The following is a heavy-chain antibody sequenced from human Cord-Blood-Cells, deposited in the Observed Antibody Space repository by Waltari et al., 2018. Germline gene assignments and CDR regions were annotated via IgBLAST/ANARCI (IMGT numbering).Heavy chain of an antibody. D-gene: IGHD2-2*01. CDR1: GGSFSGYY. CDR3: ARVEYCSSTSCYWPFDY. CDR2: INHSGST. V-gene: IGHV4-34*01. Sequence: QVQLQQWGAGLLKPSETLSLTCAVYGGSFSGYYWGWIRQPPGKGLEWIGEINHSGSTNYNPSLKSRVTISVDTSKNQFPLKLSSVTAADTAVYYCARVEYCSSTSCYWPFDYWGQGTLVTVSS. J-gene: IGHJ4*02.